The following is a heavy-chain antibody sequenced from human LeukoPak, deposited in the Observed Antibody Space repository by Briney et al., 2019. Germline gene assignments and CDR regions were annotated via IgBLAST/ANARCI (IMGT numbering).Heavy chain of an antibody. J-gene: IGHJ3*02. CDR1: GASISSYY. CDR3: ANGVDAFDI. Sequence: SETLSLTCTVSGASISSYYWSWIRQPPGKRLEWIGYIYYSGSTNYNPSLKSRVTISIDTSKNQFSLKLSSVTAADTAVYYCANGVDAFDIWGQGTMVTVSS. CDR2: IYYSGST. D-gene: IGHD3-16*01. V-gene: IGHV4-59*01.